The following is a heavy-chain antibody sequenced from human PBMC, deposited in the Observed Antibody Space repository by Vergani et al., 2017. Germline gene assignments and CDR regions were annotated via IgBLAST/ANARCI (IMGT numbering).Heavy chain of an antibody. Sequence: VQLLESGGGLVQPGGSLRLSCAASGFTFSSYAMSWVRQAPGKGLEWVAGIWYDGSNKYYADSVKGRFTISRDNSKNTLYLQMNSLRAEDTAVYYCARDPSDYDFWSGYYTFDYWGQGTLVTVSS. CDR2: IWYDGSNK. D-gene: IGHD3-3*01. J-gene: IGHJ4*02. CDR3: ARDPSDYDFWSGYYTFDY. V-gene: IGHV3-33*08. CDR1: GFTFSSYA.